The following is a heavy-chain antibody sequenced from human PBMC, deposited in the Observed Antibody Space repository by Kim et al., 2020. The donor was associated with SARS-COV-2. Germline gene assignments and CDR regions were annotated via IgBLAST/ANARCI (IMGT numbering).Heavy chain of an antibody. D-gene: IGHD2-21*02. J-gene: IGHJ6*02. CDR1: GFTFSSYA. CDR3: AKMKEGTVLDYYYYGMDV. V-gene: IGHV3-23*01. Sequence: GGSLRLSCAASGFTFSSYAMSWVRQAPGKGLEWVSGISGSGIRTYYAASVKGRFTVSRDNSKSALYLQMHSLRGEDTATYFCAKMKEGTVLDYYYYGMDVWGQGTAVTVSS. CDR2: ISGSGIRT.